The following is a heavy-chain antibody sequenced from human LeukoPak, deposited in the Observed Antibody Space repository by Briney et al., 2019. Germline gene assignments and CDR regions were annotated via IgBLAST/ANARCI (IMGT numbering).Heavy chain of an antibody. V-gene: IGHV1-18*01. CDR2: ISAYNGNT. Sequence: ASVKVSCKASGYTFTSYGISWVRQAPGQGLEWMGWISAYNGNTNYAQKLQGRVTMTTDTSTSTAYMELRRLRSGDTAVYYCAREPNIAAAGTCDYWGQGTLVTVSS. CDR1: GYTFTSYG. J-gene: IGHJ4*02. CDR3: AREPNIAAAGTCDY. D-gene: IGHD6-13*01.